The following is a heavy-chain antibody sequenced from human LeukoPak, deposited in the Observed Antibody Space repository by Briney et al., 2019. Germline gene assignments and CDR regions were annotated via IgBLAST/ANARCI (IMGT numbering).Heavy chain of an antibody. D-gene: IGHD3-22*01. J-gene: IGHJ4*02. CDR2: IYYSGST. V-gene: IGHV4-30-4*01. Sequence: PSETLSLTCTVSGGPISSGDYYWSWIRQPPGKGLEWIGYIYYSGSTYYNPSLKSRVTISVDTSKNQFSLKLSSVTAADTAVYYCARGDYYDSQFDYWGQGTLVTVSS. CDR1: GGPISSGDYY. CDR3: ARGDYYDSQFDY.